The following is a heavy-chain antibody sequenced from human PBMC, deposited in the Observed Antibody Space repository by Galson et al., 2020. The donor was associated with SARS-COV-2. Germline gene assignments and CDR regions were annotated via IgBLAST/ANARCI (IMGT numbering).Heavy chain of an antibody. CDR3: ARHPRYYYESSGYYQGAGEVED. V-gene: IGHV5-10-1*01. CDR2: IDPSDSYT. CDR1: GYSFTSYW. D-gene: IGHD3-22*01. J-gene: IGHJ1*01. Sequence: HGESLKISCKGSGYSFTSYWISWVRQMPGKGLEWMGRIDPSDSYTNYSPSFQGHVTISADKSISTAYLQWSSLKASDTAMYYCARHPRYYYESSGYYQGAGEVEDWGQGTLGTVSS.